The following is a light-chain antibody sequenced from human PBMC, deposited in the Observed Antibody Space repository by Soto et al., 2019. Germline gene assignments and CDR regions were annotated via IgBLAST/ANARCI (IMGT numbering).Light chain of an antibody. CDR1: QGISSY. CDR3: QQLNSYPLT. Sequence: DIQLTQSPSFLSASVGDRVTITCRASQGISSYLAWYQQKPGKAPKLLIYAASTLQSEVPSRFSGSGSGTEVTLTISSLQPEDFATYYCQQLNSYPLTFGPGTKVDIK. CDR2: AAS. V-gene: IGKV1-9*01. J-gene: IGKJ3*01.